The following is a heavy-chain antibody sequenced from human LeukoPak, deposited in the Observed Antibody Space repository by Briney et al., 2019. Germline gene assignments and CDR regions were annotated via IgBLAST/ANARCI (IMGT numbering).Heavy chain of an antibody. Sequence: AGGSLRLSCAASGFTFSNAWMSWVRQAPGKGLEWVGRIKSEPDGGTTDYAAPVKGRFTISRDDSKKTLYLQMNSLKTEDTAVYYCTKSDPAPFDPWGQGTLVTVSS. J-gene: IGHJ5*02. V-gene: IGHV3-15*01. CDR1: GFTFSNAW. CDR3: TKSDPAPFDP. CDR2: IKSEPDGGTT.